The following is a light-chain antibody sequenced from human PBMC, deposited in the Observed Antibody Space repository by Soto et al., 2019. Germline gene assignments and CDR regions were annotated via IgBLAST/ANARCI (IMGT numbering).Light chain of an antibody. J-gene: IGKJ3*01. CDR1: QSISAY. CDR2: DGS. Sequence: EIVLTQSAATFSLYPGERAILYCRTSQSISAYLAWYQQKPGLPPRLLIYDGSNRATGVPARFSGSGSGTDFTLTISSLEPEDIAAYYCQQRANGVTFGPGTKVDIK. V-gene: IGKV3-11*01. CDR3: QQRANGVT.